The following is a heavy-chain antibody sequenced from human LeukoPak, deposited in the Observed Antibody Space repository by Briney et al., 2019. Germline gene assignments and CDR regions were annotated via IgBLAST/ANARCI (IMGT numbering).Heavy chain of an antibody. CDR2: ISGSGGST. V-gene: IGHV3-23*01. CDR1: GFTFSSYG. Sequence: GGSLRLSCAASGFTFSSYGIHWVRQAPGKGLEWVSAISGSGGSTYYADSVKGRFTISRDNSKNTLYLQMNSLRAEDTAVYYCAKVHQRLSSSWQVVFDYWGQGTLVTVSS. CDR3: AKVHQRLSSSWQVVFDY. J-gene: IGHJ4*02. D-gene: IGHD6-13*01.